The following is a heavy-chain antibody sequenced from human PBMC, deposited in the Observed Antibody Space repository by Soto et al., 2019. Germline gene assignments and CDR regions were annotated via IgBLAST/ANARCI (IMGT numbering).Heavy chain of an antibody. J-gene: IGHJ5*02. CDR2: IYYTGSA. V-gene: IGHV4-30-4*01. CDR1: SGSISSADYY. CDR3: ASGGSSNWFDP. Sequence: VQLQESGPGLVKPSQTLSLTCTVSSGSISSADYYWSWIRQPPGKGLEWIGYIYYTGSAYYNPSRTSRVTMSVDTSKNQSSLQVTSVTAADTAVYYCASGGSSNWFDPWGQGTLVTVSS. D-gene: IGHD1-26*01.